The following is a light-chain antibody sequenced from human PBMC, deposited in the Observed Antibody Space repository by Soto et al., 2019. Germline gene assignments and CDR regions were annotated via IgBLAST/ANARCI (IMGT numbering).Light chain of an antibody. J-gene: IGKJ4*01. Sequence: EIVLTQSPATLSLSPGERATLSCRASQSVSRHLAWYQQKPGQAPRLLIYDASNRATGIPARFSGSGSGTDFTPTISSLEPEDFAVYYCQQRNNWPPVTFGGGTKVEIK. CDR3: QQRNNWPPVT. CDR2: DAS. CDR1: QSVSRH. V-gene: IGKV3-11*01.